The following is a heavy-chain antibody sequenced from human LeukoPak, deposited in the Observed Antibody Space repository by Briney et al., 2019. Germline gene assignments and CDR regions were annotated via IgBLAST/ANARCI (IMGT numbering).Heavy chain of an antibody. V-gene: IGHV4-34*01. CDR3: ARSVGYSSGWYVN. J-gene: IGHJ4*02. CDR2: INHSGST. D-gene: IGHD6-19*01. Sequence: SETLSLTCAVYGGSFSGYYWSWIRQPPGKGLEWIGEINHSGSTNYNPSLKSRVTISVDTSKNQFSLKLSSVTAADTAVYYCARSVGYSSGWYVNWGQGTLVTVSS. CDR1: GGSFSGYY.